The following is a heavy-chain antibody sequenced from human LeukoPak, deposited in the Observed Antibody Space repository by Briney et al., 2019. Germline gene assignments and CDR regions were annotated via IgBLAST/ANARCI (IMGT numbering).Heavy chain of an antibody. D-gene: IGHD3-3*01. V-gene: IGHV4-59*01. J-gene: IGHJ5*02. Sequence: SETLSLTCTVSGSSISSYYWSWIRQPPGKGLEWIGYIYYSGSTNYNPSLKSRVTISVDTSKNQFSLKLSSVTAADTAVYYCARGGYYDFWSGYWFDPWGQGTLVTVSS. CDR1: GSSISSYY. CDR2: IYYSGST. CDR3: ARGGYYDFWSGYWFDP.